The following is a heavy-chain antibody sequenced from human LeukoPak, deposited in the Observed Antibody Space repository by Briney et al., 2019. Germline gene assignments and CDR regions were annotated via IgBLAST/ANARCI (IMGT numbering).Heavy chain of an antibody. Sequence: GSLRLSCAASGFIFNNYTMNWVRQAPGKGLEWIGEINHSGSTNYNPSLKSRVTISVDTSKNQFSLKLSSVTAADTAVYYCARGLQFDFDYWGQGTLVTVSS. V-gene: IGHV4-34*01. CDR1: GFIFNNYT. CDR2: INHSGST. CDR3: ARGLQFDFDY. D-gene: IGHD5-24*01. J-gene: IGHJ4*02.